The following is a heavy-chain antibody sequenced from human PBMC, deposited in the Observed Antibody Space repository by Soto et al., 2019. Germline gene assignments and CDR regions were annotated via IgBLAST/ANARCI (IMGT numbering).Heavy chain of an antibody. CDR2: TYHSGTT. J-gene: IGHJ5*02. CDR1: GDSINNSHW. Sequence: QVQLQESGPGLVQPSGTLSLTCAVSGDSINNSHWWSWVRQTPGKGLEWIGETYHSGTTNYNPSLKTRVTISIDKSKHQFSLKMNSVNAADTAVYYCAREVNSSPARGPNWFDPWGQGTLVTVSS. CDR3: AREVNSSPARGPNWFDP. D-gene: IGHD6-13*01. V-gene: IGHV4-4*02.